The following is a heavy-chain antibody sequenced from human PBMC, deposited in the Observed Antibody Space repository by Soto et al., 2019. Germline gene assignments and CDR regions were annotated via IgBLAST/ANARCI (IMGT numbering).Heavy chain of an antibody. CDR2: INTAGTT. CDR1: GFTFTTYA. V-gene: IGHV3-23*01. Sequence: EVKLLESGGDFGQPGGSLRLSCAASGFTFTTYAMTWVRQAPGKGLEWVSAINTAGTTYYADSVKGRFTISRDNAKNTLYLQMNGLRAEDTAVYYCAKDWYEDYWGQGTLVTVSS. J-gene: IGHJ4*02. CDR3: AKDWYEDY. D-gene: IGHD6-13*01.